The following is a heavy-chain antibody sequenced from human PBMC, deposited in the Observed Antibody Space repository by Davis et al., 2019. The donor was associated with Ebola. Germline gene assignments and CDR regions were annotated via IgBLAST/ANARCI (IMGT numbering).Heavy chain of an antibody. Sequence: PGGSLRLSCAASGFTFSNYWMSWVRQAPGKGLEWVANIKEDRSERYYVDSVKGRFTISRDNAKNSLYLQMNSLRADDTAVYYCALDRPNFHESTGGYYRSGGDCWGQGTLVIVAS. CDR2: IKEDRSER. V-gene: IGHV3-7*03. CDR3: ALDRPNFHESTGGYYRSGGDC. D-gene: IGHD3-22*01. J-gene: IGHJ4*02. CDR1: GFTFSNYW.